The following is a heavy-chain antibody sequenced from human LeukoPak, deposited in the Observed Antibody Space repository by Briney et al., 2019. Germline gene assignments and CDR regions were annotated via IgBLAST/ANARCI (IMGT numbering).Heavy chain of an antibody. D-gene: IGHD6-19*01. CDR1: GYTFTSYY. V-gene: IGHV1-46*01. J-gene: IGHJ3*02. Sequence: GASVKVSCKASGYTFTSYYMHWVRQAPGQGLEWMGIINPSGGSTSYAQKFQGRVTMTTDTSTSTAYMELRSLRSDDTAVYYCARARGRWLPTQDAFDIWGQGTMVTVSS. CDR3: ARARGRWLPTQDAFDI. CDR2: INPSGGST.